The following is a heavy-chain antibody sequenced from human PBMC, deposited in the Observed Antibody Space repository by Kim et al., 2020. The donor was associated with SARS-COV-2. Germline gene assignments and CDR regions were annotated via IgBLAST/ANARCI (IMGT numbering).Heavy chain of an antibody. J-gene: IGHJ4*02. CDR1: GFTFSSYW. V-gene: IGHV3-7*01. CDR3: ASSEGLWFGELSDY. CDR2: IKQDGSEK. D-gene: IGHD3-10*01. Sequence: GGSLRLSCAASGFTFSSYWMSWVRQAPGKGLEWVANIKQDGSEKYYVDSVKGRFTISRDNAKNSLYLQMNSLRAEDTAVYYCASSEGLWFGELSDYWGQGTLVTVSS.